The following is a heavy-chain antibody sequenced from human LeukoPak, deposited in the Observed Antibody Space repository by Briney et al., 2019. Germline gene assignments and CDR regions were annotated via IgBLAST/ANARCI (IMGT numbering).Heavy chain of an antibody. CDR3: AKVWTKGAFDI. Sequence: GGSLRLSCAASGLTFSSYGMHWVRQAPGKGLEWVAVISYDGSNKYYADSVKGRFTISRDNSKNTLYLQMNSLRAEDTAVYYCAKVWTKGAFDIWGQGTMVTVSS. CDR1: GLTFSSYG. D-gene: IGHD3/OR15-3a*01. V-gene: IGHV3-30*18. CDR2: ISYDGSNK. J-gene: IGHJ3*02.